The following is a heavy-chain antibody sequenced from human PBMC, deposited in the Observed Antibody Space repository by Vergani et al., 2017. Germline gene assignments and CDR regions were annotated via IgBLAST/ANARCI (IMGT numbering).Heavy chain of an antibody. D-gene: IGHD6-6*01. V-gene: IGHV3-33*01. CDR2: IWYDGSNK. CDR3: ARDPGVEQLVPNYFDY. Sequence: QVQLVESGGGVVRPGRSLRLSCAVSGFTFSSYGMHWVRQAPGKGLEWVAVIWYDGSNKYYADSVKGRFTISRDNSKNTLYLQMNSLRAEDTAVYYCARDPGVEQLVPNYFDYWDQGTLVTVSS. CDR1: GFTFSSYG. J-gene: IGHJ4*02.